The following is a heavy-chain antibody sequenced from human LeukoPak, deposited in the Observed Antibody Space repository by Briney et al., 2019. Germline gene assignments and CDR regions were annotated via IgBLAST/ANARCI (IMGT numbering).Heavy chain of an antibody. CDR1: GFTFSSYG. Sequence: GGSLRLSCAASGFTFSSYGMHWVRQAPGKGLEWVAVIWYDGSNKYYADSVKGRFTISRDNSKNTLYLQMNSLRAEDTAVYYCAKDLGGLLSYFDYRGQGTLVTVSS. V-gene: IGHV3-33*06. CDR2: IWYDGSNK. J-gene: IGHJ4*02. D-gene: IGHD1-26*01. CDR3: AKDLGGLLSYFDY.